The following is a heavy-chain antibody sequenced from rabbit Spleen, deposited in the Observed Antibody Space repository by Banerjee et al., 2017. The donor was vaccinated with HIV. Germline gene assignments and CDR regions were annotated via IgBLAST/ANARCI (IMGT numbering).Heavy chain of an antibody. D-gene: IGHD8-1*01. J-gene: IGHJ4*01. Sequence: QSLEESGGDLVKPGASLTLTCTASGIDFSSYYYMCWVRQAPGKGLEWIACIYAGRSGTTYYASWAKGRFTISKTSSTTVTLQMTSLTAADTATYFCARNGAGSNYAFKLWGPGTLVTVS. CDR2: IYAGRSGTT. V-gene: IGHV1S40*01. CDR1: GIDFSSYYY. CDR3: ARNGAGSNYAFKL.